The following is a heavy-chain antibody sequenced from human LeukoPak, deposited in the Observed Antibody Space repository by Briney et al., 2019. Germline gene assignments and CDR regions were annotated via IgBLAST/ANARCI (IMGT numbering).Heavy chain of an antibody. Sequence: PSETLSLTCTVSGGSISSYYWSWIRQPAGKGLEWIGRIYTSGSTNYNPSLKSRVTMSVDTSKNQFSLKLSSVTAADTAVYYCARDDYYDSSGYYSNAFDIWGQGTMVTVSS. CDR3: ARDDYYDSSGYYSNAFDI. CDR2: IYTSGST. D-gene: IGHD3-22*01. CDR1: GGSISSYY. V-gene: IGHV4-4*07. J-gene: IGHJ3*02.